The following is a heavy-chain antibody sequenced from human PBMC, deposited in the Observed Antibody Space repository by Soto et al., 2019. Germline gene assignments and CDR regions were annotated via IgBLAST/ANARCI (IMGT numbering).Heavy chain of an antibody. Sequence: EVQLVESGGGLVKPGGSVRLSCAASGFTFTTYSMNWVRLAPGKGLEWLSYISNTGSTIYYADSVKGRFTISRDNAKNSLYLQMSGLRVEDTAVYYCARGTMAAVSKTDSWGQGALVTVSS. V-gene: IGHV3-48*01. CDR1: GFTFTTYS. CDR2: ISNTGSTI. CDR3: ARGTMAAVSKTDS. J-gene: IGHJ4*02. D-gene: IGHD3-10*01.